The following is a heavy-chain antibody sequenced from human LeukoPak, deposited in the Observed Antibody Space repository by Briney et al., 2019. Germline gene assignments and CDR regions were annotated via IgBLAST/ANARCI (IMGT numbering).Heavy chain of an antibody. J-gene: IGHJ4*02. D-gene: IGHD1-26*01. CDR2: INQDGSDK. CDR3: AKDTMSGSYTFDY. V-gene: IGHV3-7*01. CDR1: GFSFSTYW. Sequence: GGSLRLSCAASGFSFSTYWMSWVRQAPGKGLEWVANINQDGSDKYYADSVKGRFTISRDNSKNTLYLQMNSLRTEDTAVYYCAKDTMSGSYTFDYWGQGTLVTVSS.